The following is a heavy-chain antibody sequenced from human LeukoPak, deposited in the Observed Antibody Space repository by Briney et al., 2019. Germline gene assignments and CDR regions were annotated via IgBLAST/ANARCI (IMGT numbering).Heavy chain of an antibody. V-gene: IGHV4-59*01. Sequence: SETLSLTCTVSGGSISSYYWSWIRQPPGKGLEWIGYIYYSGSTNYNPSLKSRVTISVDTSKNQFSLKLSSVTAADTAVYYCARGPGDSSGWLPNWFDPWGQGTLVTVSS. D-gene: IGHD6-19*01. CDR2: IYYSGST. CDR1: GGSISSYY. J-gene: IGHJ5*02. CDR3: ARGPGDSSGWLPNWFDP.